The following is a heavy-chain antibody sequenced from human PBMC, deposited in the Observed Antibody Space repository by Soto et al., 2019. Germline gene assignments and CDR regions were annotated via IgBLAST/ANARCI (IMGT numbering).Heavy chain of an antibody. CDR2: INTDGSST. D-gene: IGHD2-15*01. V-gene: IGHV3-74*01. Sequence: EVQLVESGGGLVQPGGSLRLSCAASGFTFSSYWMHWVRQAPGKGLVWISRINTDGSSTSYVDSVQGRFTISRHNGKKTLFLPMNSLRAEDTAVYYCARRGSGVTRGLNYWGQGTLVTVSS. CDR1: GFTFSSYW. J-gene: IGHJ4*02. CDR3: ARRGSGVTRGLNY.